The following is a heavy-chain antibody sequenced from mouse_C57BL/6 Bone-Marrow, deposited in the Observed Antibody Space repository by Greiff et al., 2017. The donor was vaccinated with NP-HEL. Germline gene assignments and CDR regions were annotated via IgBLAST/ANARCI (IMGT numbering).Heavy chain of an antibody. CDR2: IDPENGDT. V-gene: IGHV14-4*01. Sequence: EVKLQESGAELVRPGASVKLSCTASGFNIKDDYMHWVKQRPEQGLEWIGWIDPENGDTEYASKFQGKATITADTSSNTAYLQLSSLTSEDTAVYYCTTWDGYYDYAMDYWGQGTSVTVSS. J-gene: IGHJ4*01. CDR3: TTWDGYYDYAMDY. D-gene: IGHD2-3*01. CDR1: GFNIKDDY.